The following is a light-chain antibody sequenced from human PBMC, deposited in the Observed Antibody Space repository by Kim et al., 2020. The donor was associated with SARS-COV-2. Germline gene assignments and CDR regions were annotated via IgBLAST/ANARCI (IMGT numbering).Light chain of an antibody. CDR3: QVWDSSTAV. Sequence: SYELTQPLSVSVALGQTARITCGGNNIGSKTVHWYPQKLGQGPVLAIYRASNRPSGIPERFSGSNSGDTATPTISTDQPGHEADYYCQVWDSSTAVVGGG. V-gene: IGLV3-9*01. CDR2: RAS. J-gene: IGLJ7*01. CDR1: NIGSKT.